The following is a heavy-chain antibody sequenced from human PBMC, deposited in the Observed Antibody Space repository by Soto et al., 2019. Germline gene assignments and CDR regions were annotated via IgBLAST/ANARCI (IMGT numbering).Heavy chain of an antibody. CDR3: ARDTLPTDFGLGWDV. V-gene: IGHV3-11*01. J-gene: IGHJ6*02. Sequence: QVQLVESGGGLVKPGGSLRLSCAASNFIFSDYYLSWIRQAPGKGLEWVSYISNSGTTVYYADSVKGRCTISRDNAKKSLYLQMNSLRAEDTAVYYCARDTLPTDFGLGWDVWGQGTTVTVSS. CDR2: ISNSGTTV. D-gene: IGHD4-17*01. CDR1: NFIFSDYY.